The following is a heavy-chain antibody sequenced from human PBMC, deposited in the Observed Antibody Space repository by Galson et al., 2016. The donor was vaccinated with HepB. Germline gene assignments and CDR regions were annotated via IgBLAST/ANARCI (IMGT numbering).Heavy chain of an antibody. CDR1: GDSVSSNSGA. J-gene: IGHJ4*02. V-gene: IGHV6-1*01. Sequence: CAISGDSVSSNSGAWNWIRQSPSRGLEWLGRTYYTSKWNNDYAVSVKTRITINPDTSKNQVSLQLTSVTPEDTAVYYCSRGWLQSSFGFWGQGTLVTVAS. CDR2: TYYTSKWNN. CDR3: SRGWLQSSFGF. D-gene: IGHD5-24*01.